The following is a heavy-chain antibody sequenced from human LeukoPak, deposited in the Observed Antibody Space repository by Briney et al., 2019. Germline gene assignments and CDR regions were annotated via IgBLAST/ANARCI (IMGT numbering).Heavy chain of an antibody. D-gene: IGHD4-17*01. J-gene: IGHJ3*02. CDR3: ARDLVTVTKGFDI. CDR1: ADSFSSHY. V-gene: IGHV4-59*11. Sequence: TSSETLSLTCAVSADSFSSHYWTWIRQPPGKGLEWIGYISYIGSTNYNPSLKSRVTISIDTSKNQFSLKLTSVTAADTAVYYCARDLVTVTKGFDIWGQGTMVSVSS. CDR2: ISYIGST.